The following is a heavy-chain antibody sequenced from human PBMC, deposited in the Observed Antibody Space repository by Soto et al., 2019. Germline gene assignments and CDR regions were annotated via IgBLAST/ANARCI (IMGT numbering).Heavy chain of an antibody. CDR3: ARGRERGYHRYYGMDV. V-gene: IGHV3-23*01. D-gene: IGHD5-18*01. Sequence: PGGSLRLSCAASGFTFSSYAMSWVRQAPGKGLEWVSAIRYGGSRKYYADSVKGRFTISRDNSKNTLYLQMNSLRAEDTAVYYCARGRERGYHRYYGMDVWGQGTTVTVSS. CDR1: GFTFSSYA. CDR2: IRYGGSRK. J-gene: IGHJ6*02.